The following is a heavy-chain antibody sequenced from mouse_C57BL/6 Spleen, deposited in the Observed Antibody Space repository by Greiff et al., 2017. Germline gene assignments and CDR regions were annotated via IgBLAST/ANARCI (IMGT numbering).Heavy chain of an antibody. CDR2: IRSKSNNYAT. V-gene: IGHV10-1*01. CDR3: VRQHYGSSYRYFDV. J-gene: IGHJ1*03. Sequence: EVQGVESGGGLVQPKGSLKLSCAASGFSFNTYAMNWVRQAPGKGLEWVARIRSKSNNYATYYADSVKDRFTISRDDSESMLYLQMNNLKTEDTAMYYCVRQHYGSSYRYFDVWGTGTTVTVSS. D-gene: IGHD1-1*01. CDR1: GFSFNTYA.